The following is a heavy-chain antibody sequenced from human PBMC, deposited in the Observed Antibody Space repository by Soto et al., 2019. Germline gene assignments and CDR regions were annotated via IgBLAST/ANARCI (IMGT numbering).Heavy chain of an antibody. J-gene: IGHJ4*02. Sequence: GGSLRLSCAASGFTHSGYGMHWVRQAPGKGLEWVAVISYDGRKIYYADSVKGRFTISRDNSKNTLYLQMNSLRADDTAVYYCAKDQRALGYFDYWGQGTLVTVSS. CDR2: ISYDGRKI. D-gene: IGHD7-27*01. CDR3: AKDQRALGYFDY. V-gene: IGHV3-30*18. CDR1: GFTHSGYG.